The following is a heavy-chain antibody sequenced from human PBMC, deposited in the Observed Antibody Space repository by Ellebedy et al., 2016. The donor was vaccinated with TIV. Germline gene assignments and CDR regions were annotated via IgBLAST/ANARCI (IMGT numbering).Heavy chain of an antibody. J-gene: IGHJ4*02. Sequence: MPSETLSLTCIVPGGSINTYYWSWIRQPPGKGLEWIGYIYSSGSTNYNTSLKSRVSISVDTSKNQFSLNLRSVTAADTAVYHCARDRDLDSWGQGILVTVS. CDR2: IYSSGST. V-gene: IGHV4-59*01. CDR1: GGSINTYY. CDR3: ARDRDLDS. D-gene: IGHD5-24*01.